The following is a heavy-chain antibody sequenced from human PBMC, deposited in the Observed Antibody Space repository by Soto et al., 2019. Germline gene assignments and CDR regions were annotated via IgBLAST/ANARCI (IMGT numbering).Heavy chain of an antibody. V-gene: IGHV4-59*01. J-gene: IGHJ4*02. CDR3: AVLTFQAIGLDY. CDR1: AASFSKYY. CDR2: IYFNGNT. D-gene: IGHD2-8*01. Sequence: PSGTLSLTCTVSAASFSKYYWSWIRQPPGKGLEWIGYIYFNGNTNYNPSLKRRVTISIDTSKKQISLNLTTVTDADTAVYYCAVLTFQAIGLDYWGQGTLVTVSS.